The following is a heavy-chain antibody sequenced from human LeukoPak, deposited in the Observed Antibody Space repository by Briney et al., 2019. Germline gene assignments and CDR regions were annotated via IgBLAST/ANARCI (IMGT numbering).Heavy chain of an antibody. J-gene: IGHJ4*02. CDR1: GGSISSYY. V-gene: IGHV4-59*01. Sequence: SETLSLTCTVSGGSISSYYWSWIRQPPGKGLEWIGYIYYSGSTNYNPSLKSRVTISVDTSKNQFSLKLSSVTAADTAVYYCARDFGGWSYSWGQGTLVTASS. CDR2: IYYSGST. CDR3: ARDFGGWSYS. D-gene: IGHD6-19*01.